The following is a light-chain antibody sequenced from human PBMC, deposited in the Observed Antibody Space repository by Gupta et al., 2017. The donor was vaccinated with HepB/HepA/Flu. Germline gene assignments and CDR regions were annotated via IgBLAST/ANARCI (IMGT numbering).Light chain of an antibody. Sequence: SYILTQPPSLSVPPGRTARITCGGNNIGTKSVHWYQQRPGPAPFVVIYEDTNRPSGIPVRISGSNSGNTATLIISRGEDGDEAADYWQVWDNRHEHPVVFGGGTKLTVL. J-gene: IGLJ2*01. V-gene: IGLV3-21*03. CDR2: EDT. CDR1: NIGTKS. CDR3: QVWDNRHEHPVV.